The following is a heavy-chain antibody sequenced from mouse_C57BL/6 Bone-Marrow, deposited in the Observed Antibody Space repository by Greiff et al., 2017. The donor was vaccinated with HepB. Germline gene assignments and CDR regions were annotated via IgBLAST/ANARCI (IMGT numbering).Heavy chain of an antibody. J-gene: IGHJ2*01. D-gene: IGHD1-1*01. Sequence: EVQLQQSGAELVRPGASVKLSCTASGFNIKDDYMHWVKQRHEQGLEWIGWIDPENGDTEYASKFQGKATITADTSSNTAYLQLSSLTSEDTAVYYCTIITTVVATENFDYWGQGTTLTVSS. CDR1: GFNIKDDY. CDR3: TIITTVVATENFDY. CDR2: IDPENGDT. V-gene: IGHV14-4*01.